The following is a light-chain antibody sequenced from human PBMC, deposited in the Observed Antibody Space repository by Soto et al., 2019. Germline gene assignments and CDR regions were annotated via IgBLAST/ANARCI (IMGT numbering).Light chain of an antibody. CDR2: KAS. V-gene: IGKV1-5*03. J-gene: IGKJ1*01. CDR3: QQYNSYSRT. Sequence: DIQMTQSPSSVSASVGDRVTITCRASQGVSSWLAWFQQKPGKAPKLLIYKASSLESGVPSRFSGSGSGTEFTLTISSLQPDDFATYYCQQYNSYSRTFGQGTKVDIK. CDR1: QGVSSW.